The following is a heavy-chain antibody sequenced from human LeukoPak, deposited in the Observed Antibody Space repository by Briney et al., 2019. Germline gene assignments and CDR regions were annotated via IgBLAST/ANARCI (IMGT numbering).Heavy chain of an antibody. Sequence: GASVKVSCKASGGTFSSYAISWVRQAPGQGLEWMGGIIPIFGTANYAQKFQGRVTITTDESTSTAYMELSSLRSEDTAVYYCATDPDSSSSYSDAFDIWGQGTMVTVSS. CDR1: GGTFSSYA. CDR3: ATDPDSSSSYSDAFDI. D-gene: IGHD6-6*01. CDR2: IIPIFGTA. J-gene: IGHJ3*02. V-gene: IGHV1-69*05.